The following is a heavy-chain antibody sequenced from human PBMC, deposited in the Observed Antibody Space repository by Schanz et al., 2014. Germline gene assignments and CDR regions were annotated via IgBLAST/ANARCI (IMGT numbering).Heavy chain of an antibody. D-gene: IGHD7-27*01. Sequence: EVQLVESGGGLVQPGGSLRLSCAASRFTFSDYWMSWVRQAPGKGLEWLANMNQDGSVKNYVDSVKGRFTISRDNAKNSLYLEMTSLRGEDTAVYYCARENLNWEAFDIWGQGTVVTVSS. J-gene: IGHJ3*02. CDR1: RFTFSDYW. CDR3: ARENLNWEAFDI. V-gene: IGHV3-7*03. CDR2: MNQDGSVK.